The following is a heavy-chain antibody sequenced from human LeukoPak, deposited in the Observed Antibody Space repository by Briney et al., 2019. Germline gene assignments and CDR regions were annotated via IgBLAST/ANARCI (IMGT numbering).Heavy chain of an antibody. CDR3: AGAPAGSLDWLSPLDY. CDR1: GGSISSPNYY. Sequence: SETLSLTCIVSGGSISSPNYYWSWIRQPAGKRLEWIGRIYASGSTHYNPSLNSRVTISVDTSTNQLSPRLSSVTAADTAVYYCAGAPAGSLDWLSPLDYWGQGTLVTVSS. J-gene: IGHJ4*02. D-gene: IGHD5-12*01. V-gene: IGHV4-61*02. CDR2: IYASGST.